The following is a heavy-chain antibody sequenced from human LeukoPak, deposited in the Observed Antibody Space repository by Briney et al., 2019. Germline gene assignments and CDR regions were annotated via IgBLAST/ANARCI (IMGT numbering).Heavy chain of an antibody. CDR3: AKTNTELGKNWFDP. CDR2: IRNDGTGK. CDR1: GFTFNNYG. Sequence: GGSLRLSCAASGFTFNNYGMHWVRRAPGKGLEWVSFIRNDGTGKYYAASVKGRFTISRDNSKNTMYLQMNSLRGEDTAVYYCAKTNTELGKNWFDPWGQGTLVIVSS. D-gene: IGHD7-27*01. V-gene: IGHV3-30*02. J-gene: IGHJ5*02.